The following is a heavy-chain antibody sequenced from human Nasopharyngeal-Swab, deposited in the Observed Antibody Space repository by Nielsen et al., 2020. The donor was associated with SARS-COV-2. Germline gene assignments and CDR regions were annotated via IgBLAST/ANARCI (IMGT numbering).Heavy chain of an antibody. D-gene: IGHD2-2*01. CDR2: ISGSGGST. J-gene: IGHJ5*02. V-gene: IGHV3-23*01. CDR3: AKKGIVVVPAAGGLDP. CDR1: GFTFSSYA. Sequence: GESLKISCAASGFTFSSYAMSWVRQAPGKGLEWVSAISGSGGSTYYADSVKGRFTISRDNSKNTLYLQMNSLGAEDTAVYYCAKKGIVVVPAAGGLDPWGQGTLVTVSS.